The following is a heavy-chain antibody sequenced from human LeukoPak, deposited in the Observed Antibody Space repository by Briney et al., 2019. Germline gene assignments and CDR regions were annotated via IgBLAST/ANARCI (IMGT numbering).Heavy chain of an antibody. CDR2: IIPFFGAP. CDR1: GYTFTNYY. CDR3: ATTLVG. J-gene: IGHJ4*02. V-gene: IGHV1-69*05. D-gene: IGHD2-2*01. Sequence: GASVKVSCKASGYTFTNYYMHWVRQAPGQGLEWMGGIIPFFGAPNYAQKFQDRVTIHTDESTSTVYMELSSLRSEDTAVYYCATTLVGWGQGTLVTVSS.